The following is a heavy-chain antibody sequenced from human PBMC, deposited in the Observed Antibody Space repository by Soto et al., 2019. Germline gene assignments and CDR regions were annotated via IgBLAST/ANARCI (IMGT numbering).Heavy chain of an antibody. J-gene: IGHJ6*02. CDR1: GGSFPAHY. CDR2: ISHSGAT. Sequence: QVQLQPWGAGLLKPSETLSLTCTVYGGSFPAHYWTWIRQPPGQGLEWIGEISHSGATNYNPSLKSRVTLSEDTSNNQVSLKVTSVTAADTAVFYGARGNFYYGMDVWCQGTTDIVSS. CDR3: ARGNFYYGMDV. V-gene: IGHV4-34*01.